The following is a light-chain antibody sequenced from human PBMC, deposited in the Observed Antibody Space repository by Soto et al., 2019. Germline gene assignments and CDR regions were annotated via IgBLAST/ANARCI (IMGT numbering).Light chain of an antibody. CDR2: GAS. J-gene: IGKJ2*01. Sequence: EIVMTQSPATLSVSPGERVTLSCRASQSVRSDLAWYQQKPGQAPRLLISGASTRAAGIPARFSGSGSGTEFTLTIYSLQSEDFAVYFCQKYNDWPRTFGQGTK. V-gene: IGKV3-15*01. CDR1: QSVRSD. CDR3: QKYNDWPRT.